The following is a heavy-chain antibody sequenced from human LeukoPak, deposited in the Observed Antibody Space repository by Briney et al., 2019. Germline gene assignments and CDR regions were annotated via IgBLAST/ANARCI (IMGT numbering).Heavy chain of an antibody. CDR1: GYTFTAYY. CDR2: INPDSGGT. D-gene: IGHD2-2*01. Sequence: ASVKVSCKASGYTFTAYYVHWVRQAPGQGLEWMRWINPDSGGTKYAQYFQGRVTMTRDRSIGTAYMELSSLRSDDTAVYYCAKDGVGCNSTSCALLEWGQGTLVTVSS. CDR3: AKDGVGCNSTSCALLE. J-gene: IGHJ4*02. V-gene: IGHV1-2*02.